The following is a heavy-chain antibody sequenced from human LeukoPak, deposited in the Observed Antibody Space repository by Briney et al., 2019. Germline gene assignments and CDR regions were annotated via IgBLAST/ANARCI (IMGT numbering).Heavy chain of an antibody. CDR3: APATMTFDY. CDR1: GYSFIDYY. V-gene: IGHV1-2*02. D-gene: IGHD5-24*01. CDR2: INPKSGGT. Sequence: AAVKVSCKASGYSFIDYYMHWVRQAPGQGLEWMGWINPKSGGTNYAQKFQDRVTMTTDTSISTAYMELSRLTSDDTAVYYCAPATMTFDYWGQGTLVTVSS. J-gene: IGHJ4*02.